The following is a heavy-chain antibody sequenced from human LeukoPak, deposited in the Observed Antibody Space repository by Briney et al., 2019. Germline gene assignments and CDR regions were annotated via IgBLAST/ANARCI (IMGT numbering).Heavy chain of an antibody. CDR2: IYYSGST. Sequence: SQTLSLTCTVSGGSISSGDHYWSWIRQPPGKGLEWIGYIYYSGSTYYNPSLKSRVTISVDTSKNQFSLKLSSVTAADTAVYYCARGRDYVGRYFDYWGQGTLVTVSS. V-gene: IGHV4-30-4*01. CDR3: ARGRDYVGRYFDY. CDR1: GGSISSGDHY. D-gene: IGHD4-17*01. J-gene: IGHJ4*02.